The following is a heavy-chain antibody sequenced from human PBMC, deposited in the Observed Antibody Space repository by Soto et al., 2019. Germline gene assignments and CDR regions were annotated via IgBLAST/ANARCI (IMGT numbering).Heavy chain of an antibody. V-gene: IGHV4-31*03. D-gene: IGHD3-22*01. CDR1: GASISTGGYY. CDR3: ARYRYYYDSSGNESRFEP. CDR2: IYYSGST. J-gene: IGHJ5*02. Sequence: SETLSLTCTVSGASISTGGYYWSWIRQHPGKGPEWIGNIYYSGSTYCNPSLKSRVTISVDTSKNQFSLRLSSVTAADTAVYYCARYRYYYDSSGNESRFEPWGQGILVTVSS.